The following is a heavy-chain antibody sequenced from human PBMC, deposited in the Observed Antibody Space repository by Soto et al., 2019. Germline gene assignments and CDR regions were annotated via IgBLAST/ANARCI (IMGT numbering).Heavy chain of an antibody. Sequence: QVQLVQSGAEVKKPGASVKVSCKASGYTFTSYGISWARQAPGQGLEWMGWISAYNGNTNYAQKLQGRVTMTTDTSTSTAYMELRSLRSDDTAVYYCARDWGQLGYCSGGSCYDYWGQGTLVTVSS. J-gene: IGHJ4*02. V-gene: IGHV1-18*01. CDR3: ARDWGQLGYCSGGSCYDY. D-gene: IGHD2-15*01. CDR1: GYTFTSYG. CDR2: ISAYNGNT.